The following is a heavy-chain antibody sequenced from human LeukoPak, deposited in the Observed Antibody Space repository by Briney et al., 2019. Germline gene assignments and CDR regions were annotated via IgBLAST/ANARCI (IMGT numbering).Heavy chain of an antibody. V-gene: IGHV1-18*01. Sequence: GASVKVSCKASGYTFTSYGISWVRQAPGQGLEWMGWISAYNGNTNYAQKLQGRVTMTTDTSTSTAYMELRSLRSDDTAVYYCARDGSSWFLNYYYYYMDVWGKGTTVTVSS. CDR3: ARDGSSWFLNYYYYYMDV. D-gene: IGHD6-13*01. CDR1: GYTFTSYG. J-gene: IGHJ6*03. CDR2: ISAYNGNT.